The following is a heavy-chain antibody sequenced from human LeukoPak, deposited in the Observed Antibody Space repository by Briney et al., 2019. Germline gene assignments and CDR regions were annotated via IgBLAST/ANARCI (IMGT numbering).Heavy chain of an antibody. CDR1: GGFISSGGYY. J-gene: IGHJ5*02. CDR3: ARCSYDFWSGLTSFDP. D-gene: IGHD3-3*01. V-gene: IGHV4-30-2*01. Sequence: SETLSLTCTVSGGFISSGGYYWSWIRQPPGKGLEWIGYIYHSGSTYYNPSLKSRVTISVDRSKNQFSLKLSSVTAADTAVYYCARCSYDFWSGLTSFDPWGQGTLVTVSS. CDR2: IYHSGST.